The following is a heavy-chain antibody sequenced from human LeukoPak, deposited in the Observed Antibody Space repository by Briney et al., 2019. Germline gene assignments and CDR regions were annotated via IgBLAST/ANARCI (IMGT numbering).Heavy chain of an antibody. CDR1: GGSISSGDYY. D-gene: IGHD2-8*01. CDR3: ARGLANPPYYYYYMDV. J-gene: IGHJ6*03. Sequence: SQTLSLTCTVSGGSISSGDYYWSWIRQPPGRGLEWIGYIYYSGSTYYNPSLKSRVTISVDTSKNQFSLKLSSVTAADTAVYYCARGLANPPYYYYYMDVWGKGTTVTVSS. V-gene: IGHV4-30-4*08. CDR2: IYYSGST.